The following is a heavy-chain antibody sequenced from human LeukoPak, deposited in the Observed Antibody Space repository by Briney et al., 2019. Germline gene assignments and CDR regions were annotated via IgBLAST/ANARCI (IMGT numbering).Heavy chain of an antibody. V-gene: IGHV3-23*01. CDR2: ISGSGAST. CDR3: AKASPKSLLWFGELLARGYYGMDV. J-gene: IGHJ6*02. CDR1: GFIFSSFA. Sequence: PGGSLRLSCAASGFIFSSFAMSWVRQAPGRGLEWVSSISGSGASTYYADSVKGRFTISRDNSRNTLYLQMSSLRAEDTAVYYCAKASPKSLLWFGELLARGYYGMDVWGQGTTVTVSS. D-gene: IGHD3-10*01.